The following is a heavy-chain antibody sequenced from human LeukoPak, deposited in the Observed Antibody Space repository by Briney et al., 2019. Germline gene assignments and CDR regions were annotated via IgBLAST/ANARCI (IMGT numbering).Heavy chain of an antibody. CDR1: GFTFSSYA. D-gene: IGHD1-26*01. J-gene: IGHJ4*02. V-gene: IGHV3-23*01. CDR3: AKCSVGATRSPFDY. CDR2: ISGSGGST. Sequence: GGSLRPSCAASGFTFSSYAMSWVRQAPGKGLEWVSAISGSGGSTYYADSVKGRFTISRDNSKNTLYLQMNSLRAEDTAVYYCAKCSVGATRSPFDYWGQGTLVTVSS.